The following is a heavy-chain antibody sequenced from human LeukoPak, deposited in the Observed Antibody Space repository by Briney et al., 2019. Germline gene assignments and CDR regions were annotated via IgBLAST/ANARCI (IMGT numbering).Heavy chain of an antibody. CDR1: SGSFSGYY. Sequence: SETLSLTCAVYSGSFSGYYWSWIRQPPGKGLEWIGEISHSGSINYNPSLKSRVTISVDTSKNQFSLNLSSVTAADTAVYYCARGRGGRAYGSGSYRNYYYGMDVWGQGTTVTVSS. D-gene: IGHD3-10*01. CDR2: ISHSGSI. J-gene: IGHJ6*02. CDR3: ARGRGGRAYGSGSYRNYYYGMDV. V-gene: IGHV4-34*01.